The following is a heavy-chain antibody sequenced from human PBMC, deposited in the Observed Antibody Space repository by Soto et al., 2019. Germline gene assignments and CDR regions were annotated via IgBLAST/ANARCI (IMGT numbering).Heavy chain of an antibody. Sequence: EAQLLESGGGLVQPGGSLRVSCAAAGFSFSTYPMSWVRQAPGKGLEWLSAVSAGGDNTWYADSVKGRFTISRDNSRNTLYLQMNNLRAEDTAIYYCTKGPEYDDYVCRDFWGQGTLVTVSP. J-gene: IGHJ4*02. D-gene: IGHD4-17*01. CDR1: GFSFSTYP. CDR2: VSAGGDNT. CDR3: TKGPEYDDYVCRDF. V-gene: IGHV3-23*01.